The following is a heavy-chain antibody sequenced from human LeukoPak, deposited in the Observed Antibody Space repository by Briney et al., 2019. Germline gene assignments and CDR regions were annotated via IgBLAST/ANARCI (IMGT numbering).Heavy chain of an antibody. D-gene: IGHD3-22*01. V-gene: IGHV3-23*01. CDR1: GFTFSSYA. Sequence: GGSLRLSCGASGFTFSSYAMAWVRQAPGKGREGFSAIRGTGSSTYYADSVKGRFTISRDNSKSTLYLKMNSLRAEDTAIYFCTKEYDYSGYLGQGRGYFDYWGQGTLVTVSS. CDR3: TKEYDYSGYLGQGRGYFDY. J-gene: IGHJ4*02. CDR2: IRGTGSST.